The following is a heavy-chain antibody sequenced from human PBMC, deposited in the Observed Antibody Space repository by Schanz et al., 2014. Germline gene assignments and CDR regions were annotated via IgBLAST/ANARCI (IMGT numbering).Heavy chain of an antibody. CDR3: ARGGPAYDFDD. CDR1: GFSFSSYA. CDR2: IYIGGNT. D-gene: IGHD2-21*01. V-gene: IGHV3-66*01. Sequence: EVQLLESGGGLVEPGGSLRLSCAASGFSFSSYAMGWVRQARGRGLEWVSFIYIGGNTYYADSVKGRFTISRDNSKNTVYIQMNSLRAEDTAVYYCARGGPAYDFDDWGQGTLVTVSS. J-gene: IGHJ4*02.